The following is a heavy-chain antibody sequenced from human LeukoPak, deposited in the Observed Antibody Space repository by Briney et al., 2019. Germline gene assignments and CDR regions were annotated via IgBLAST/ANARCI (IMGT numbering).Heavy chain of an antibody. V-gene: IGHV1-46*01. CDR1: GYTFTGYY. Sequence: GASVKVSCKASGYTFTGYYMHWVRQAPGQGLEWMGIINPSGGSTSYAQKFQGRVTMTRDMSTSTVYMELSSLRSEDTAVYYCARGIWFGELFLDPWGQGTLVTVSS. CDR2: INPSGGST. CDR3: ARGIWFGELFLDP. D-gene: IGHD3-10*01. J-gene: IGHJ5*02.